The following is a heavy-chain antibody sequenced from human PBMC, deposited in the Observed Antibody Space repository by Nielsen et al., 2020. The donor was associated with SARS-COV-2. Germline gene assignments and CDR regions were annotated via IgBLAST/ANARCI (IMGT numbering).Heavy chain of an antibody. CDR1: GFSFMTYN. CDR2: ILHYGGNV. V-gene: IGHV3-30-3*01. D-gene: IGHD5-18*01. CDR3: AKAGYTYGYSLDYFGF. Sequence: GESLKISCTASGFSFMTYNMHWVRQAPGKGLEWVAAILHYGGNVYHADSVKGRFTISGDNSKNTLYLQMNSLRAEDTAVYYCAKAGYTYGYSLDYFGFWGQGSLVTVSS. J-gene: IGHJ4*02.